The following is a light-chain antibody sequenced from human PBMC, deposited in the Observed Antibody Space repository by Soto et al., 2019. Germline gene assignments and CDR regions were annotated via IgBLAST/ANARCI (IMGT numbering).Light chain of an antibody. V-gene: IGLV2-11*01. CDR1: SSDVGRFEY. J-gene: IGLJ2*01. Sequence: SALTQPRSVSGSPGQSVTISCTGTSSDVGRFEYVSWYQQHPGEAPKVVVYDITKRPSGVPDRFSGSKSGNTASLTISGLQAEDEADYYCCSYAGRATYVFGGGTKLTVL. CDR3: CSYAGRATYV. CDR2: DIT.